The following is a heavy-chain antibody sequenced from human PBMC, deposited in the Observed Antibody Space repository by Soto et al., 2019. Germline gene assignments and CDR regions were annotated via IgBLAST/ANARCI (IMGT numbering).Heavy chain of an antibody. Sequence: SETLSLTCTVSGGSISSGDYYWSWIRQPPGKGLEWIGYIYYSGSTYYNPSLKSRVTISVDTSKNQFSLKLSSVTAADTAVYYCARGSTVVTAHEYFQHWGQGTLVTVSS. V-gene: IGHV4-30-4*01. D-gene: IGHD2-21*02. J-gene: IGHJ1*01. CDR3: ARGSTVVTAHEYFQH. CDR1: GGSISSGDYY. CDR2: IYYSGST.